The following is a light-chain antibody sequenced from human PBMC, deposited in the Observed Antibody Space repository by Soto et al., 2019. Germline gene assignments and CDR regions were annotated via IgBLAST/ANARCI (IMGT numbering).Light chain of an antibody. Sequence: EIVITQSPANLSVTPGGRATLSCRASQRVSDTLAWYQQKPGQAPGLHIYSASGGATGFPARFSCSGSGTDFALTISSLQSEDFAVYYCQQYNNWPWTFGQGTKVDIK. CDR2: SAS. J-gene: IGKJ1*01. CDR1: QRVSDT. CDR3: QQYNNWPWT. V-gene: IGKV3-15*01.